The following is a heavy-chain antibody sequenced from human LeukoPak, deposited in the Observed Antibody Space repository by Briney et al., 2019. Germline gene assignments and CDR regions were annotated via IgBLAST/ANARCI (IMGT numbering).Heavy chain of an antibody. CDR2: IYHSGSA. D-gene: IGHD2-2*01. Sequence: SHTLSLTCAVSGGALSSGGYSWSWIRQPPGKGLEWIGYIYHSGSAYYNPSLTSRVTISVDRSKNQFSLKLSSVTAAETAVYYCARARGRVVPAASWFDPWGQGTLVTVSS. J-gene: IGHJ5*02. V-gene: IGHV4-30-2*01. CDR3: ARARGRVVPAASWFDP. CDR1: GGALSSGGYS.